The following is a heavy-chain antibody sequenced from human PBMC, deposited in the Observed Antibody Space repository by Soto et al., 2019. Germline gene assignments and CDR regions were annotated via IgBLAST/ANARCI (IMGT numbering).Heavy chain of an antibody. J-gene: IGHJ4*02. CDR2: IVSNGGE. V-gene: IGHV2-26*01. Sequence: SGPTLVNPTETLTLTCLVSASSLINVRRGESWIPPPPGKAPEWLAHIVSNGGESYRTSLKSRLTISKDTSKSQVVLTMSNMDPVDTATHYCARLSALVLTGVYYFDYWGQGTQVTVSS. CDR3: ARLSALVLTGVYYFDY. D-gene: IGHD3-9*01. CDR1: ASSLINVRRG.